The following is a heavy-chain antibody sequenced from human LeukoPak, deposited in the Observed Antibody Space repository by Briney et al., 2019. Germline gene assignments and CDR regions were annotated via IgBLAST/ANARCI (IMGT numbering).Heavy chain of an antibody. Sequence: SETLSLTCTVSGYSISSGYYWGWIRQPPGKGLEWIGSIYHSGRTYYNPSLKSRVTISVDTSKNQFSLKLSSVTAADTAVYYCARLEMATTLLFDYWGQGTLVTVSS. CDR1: GYSISSGYY. CDR3: ARLEMATTLLFDY. CDR2: IYHSGRT. D-gene: IGHD5-24*01. J-gene: IGHJ4*02. V-gene: IGHV4-38-2*02.